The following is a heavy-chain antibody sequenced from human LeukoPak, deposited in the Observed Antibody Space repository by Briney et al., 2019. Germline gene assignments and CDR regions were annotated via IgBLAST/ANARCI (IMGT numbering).Heavy chain of an antibody. CDR3: AREDRRGLGLDY. CDR1: GFTVSSNY. D-gene: IGHD1-14*01. Sequence: SGGSLRLSCAASGFTVSSNYMSWVRQAPGKGLEWVSVIYSGGSTYYADSVKGRFTISRDNSKNTLYLQMNSLRAEDTAVYYCAREDRRGLGLDYWGQGTLVTVSS. V-gene: IGHV3-66*01. CDR2: IYSGGST. J-gene: IGHJ4*02.